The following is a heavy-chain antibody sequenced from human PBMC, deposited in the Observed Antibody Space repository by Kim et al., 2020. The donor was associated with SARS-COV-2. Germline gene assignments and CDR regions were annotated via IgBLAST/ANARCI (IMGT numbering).Heavy chain of an antibody. CDR1: GYSFTSYW. D-gene: IGHD3-22*01. CDR3: ATAPEGHYDSSGYDAFDI. Sequence: GESLKISCKGSGYSFTSYWIGWVRQMPGKGLEWMGIIYPGDSDTRYSPSFQGQVTISADKSISTAYLQWSSLKASDTAMYYCATAPEGHYDSSGYDAFDIWGQGTMVTVSS. J-gene: IGHJ3*02. V-gene: IGHV5-51*01. CDR2: IYPGDSDT.